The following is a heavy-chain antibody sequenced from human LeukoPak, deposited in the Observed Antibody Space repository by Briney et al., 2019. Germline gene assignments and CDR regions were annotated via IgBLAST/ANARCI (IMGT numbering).Heavy chain of an antibody. CDR1: GFTFSHYS. V-gene: IGHV3-23*01. Sequence: GGSLRLSCVASGFTFSHYSMNWVRQAPGKGLEWVSAISGSGGSTYYADSVKGRFTISRDNSKNTLYLQMNSLRAEDTAVYYCARHSSGWYSDYWGQGTLVTVSS. J-gene: IGHJ4*02. CDR3: ARHSSGWYSDY. D-gene: IGHD6-19*01. CDR2: ISGSGGST.